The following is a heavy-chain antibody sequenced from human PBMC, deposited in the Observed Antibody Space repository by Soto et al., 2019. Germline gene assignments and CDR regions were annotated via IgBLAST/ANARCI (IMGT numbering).Heavy chain of an antibody. CDR2: IWYDGSNK. V-gene: IGHV3-33*01. Sequence: QVQLVESGGGVVQPGRSLRLSCAASGFTFSSYGMHWVRQAPGKGREWVAVIWYDGSNKYYADSVKGRFTISRDNSKTTLYLEMNRLRAEDTAVYYCARDLYGEQWLVLGSFDIWGQGTIVTVSS. CDR3: ARDLYGEQWLVLGSFDI. D-gene: IGHD6-19*01. J-gene: IGHJ3*02. CDR1: GFTFSSYG.